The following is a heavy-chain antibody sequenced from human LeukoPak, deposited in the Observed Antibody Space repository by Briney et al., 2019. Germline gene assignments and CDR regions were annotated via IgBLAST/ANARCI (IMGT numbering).Heavy chain of an antibody. J-gene: IGHJ4*02. V-gene: IGHV1-2*02. D-gene: IGHD6-19*01. CDR2: ISPNTGAT. Sequence: ASVKVSCRPSVYTFTGYYIHWGRQAPGQRLEWLGWISPNTGATMFAHKFQDRVSMTRDTSIDTAYLELTSLTADDTALYYCARARVDSGCPRPFYLDFWGEGTLVTVSS. CDR1: VYTFTGYY. CDR3: ARARVDSGCPRPFYLDF.